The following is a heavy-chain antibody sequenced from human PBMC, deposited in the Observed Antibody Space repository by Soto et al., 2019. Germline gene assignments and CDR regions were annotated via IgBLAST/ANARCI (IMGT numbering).Heavy chain of an antibody. CDR1: GYTLTELS. CDR2: FDPEDGET. J-gene: IGHJ4*02. CDR3: APALESQVITFYDY. V-gene: IGHV1-24*01. Sequence: ALGKVSCKVSGYTLTELSMDWERHAPGKGLEWMGGFDPEDGETIYAQKFQGRVTMTEDTSTDTAYMQLSSLRSEDTAVYYCAPALESQVITFYDYWGQGTLVTVSS. D-gene: IGHD3-16*01.